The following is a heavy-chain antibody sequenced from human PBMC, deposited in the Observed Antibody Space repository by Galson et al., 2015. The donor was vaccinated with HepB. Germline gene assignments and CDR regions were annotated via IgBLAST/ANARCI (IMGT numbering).Heavy chain of an antibody. V-gene: IGHV4-61*01. CDR3: ARGYSYGYIGY. CDR2: IYYSGST. CDR1: GGSVSSGSYY. D-gene: IGHD5-18*01. J-gene: IGHJ4*02. Sequence: LTCTVSGGSVSSGSYYWSWIRQPPGKGLEWIGYIYYSGSTNYNPSLKSRVTISVDTSKNQFSLKLSSATAADTAVYYCARGYSYGYIGYWGQGTLVTVSS.